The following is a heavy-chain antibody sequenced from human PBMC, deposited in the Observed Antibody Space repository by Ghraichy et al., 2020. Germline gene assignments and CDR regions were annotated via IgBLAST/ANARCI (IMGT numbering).Heavy chain of an antibody. CDR3: ARGLSYYDSSGYYVTAKYYFDY. Sequence: SETLSLTCAVYGGSFSGYYWSWIRQPPGKGLEWIGEINHSGSTNYNPSLKSRVTISVDTSKNQFSLKLSSVTAADTAVYYCARGLSYYDSSGYYVTAKYYFDYWGQGTLVTVSS. CDR2: INHSGST. V-gene: IGHV4-34*01. CDR1: GGSFSGYY. J-gene: IGHJ4*02. D-gene: IGHD3-22*01.